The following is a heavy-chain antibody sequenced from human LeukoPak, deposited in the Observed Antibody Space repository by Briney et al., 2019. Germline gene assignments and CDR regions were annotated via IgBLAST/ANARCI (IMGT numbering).Heavy chain of an antibody. CDR1: VFTFSSYS. J-gene: IGHJ4*02. V-gene: IGHV3-21*01. CDR3: ARGRWGSGYYFDY. CDR2: ISSSSSYR. Sequence: GGSLRLSCAPSVFTFSSYSMNWVRPAPGKGVDWVSSISSSSSYRYYSGSVKGRFNISKISLYLQMNSLRAEDTAVYYCARGRWGSGYYFDYWGQGTLVTVSS. D-gene: IGHD6-25*01.